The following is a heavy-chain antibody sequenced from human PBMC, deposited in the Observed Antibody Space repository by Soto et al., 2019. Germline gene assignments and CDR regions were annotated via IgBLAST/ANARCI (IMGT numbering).Heavy chain of an antibody. D-gene: IGHD3-22*01. J-gene: IGHJ4*02. CDR1: GFTFSNFA. CDR3: AKGCTMIVVAPIDY. V-gene: IGHV3-23*01. CDR2: ISGTDDYT. Sequence: PGGSLRLSCAASGFTFSNFAMTWVRQAPGAGLEWVSSISGTDDYTYYADSVKGRFTISRDNSKNTLYLQMNSLRAEDTAVYYCAKGCTMIVVAPIDYWGQGTLVTVSS.